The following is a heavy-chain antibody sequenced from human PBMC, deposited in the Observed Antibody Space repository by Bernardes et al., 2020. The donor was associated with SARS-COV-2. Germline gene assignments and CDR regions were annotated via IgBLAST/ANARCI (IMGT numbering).Heavy chain of an antibody. CDR1: GGSISSYY. CDR3: ARSIAVAGTAHLDY. J-gene: IGHJ4*02. D-gene: IGHD6-19*01. Sequence: SETLSLTCTVSGGSISSYYWSWIRQPPGKGLEWIGYIYYSGSTNYNPSLKSRVTISVDTSKNQFSLKLSSVTAADTAVYYCARSIAVAGTAHLDYWGQGTLVTVSS. V-gene: IGHV4-59*01. CDR2: IYYSGST.